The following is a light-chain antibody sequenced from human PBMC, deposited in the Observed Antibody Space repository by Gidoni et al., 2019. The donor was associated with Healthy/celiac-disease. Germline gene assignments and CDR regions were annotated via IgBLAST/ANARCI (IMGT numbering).Light chain of an antibody. V-gene: IGKV1-39*01. CDR1: QSISSY. J-gene: IGKJ2*01. CDR2: AAS. CDR3: QQSYSTPYT. Sequence: EIQMIQSPSSLSACVGDRVTITCRASQSISSYLNWYQQKPGKAPKLLIYAASSLQSGVPSRFSGSGSGTDFTLTISSLQPEDFATYYCQQSYSTPYTFGQGTKLEIK.